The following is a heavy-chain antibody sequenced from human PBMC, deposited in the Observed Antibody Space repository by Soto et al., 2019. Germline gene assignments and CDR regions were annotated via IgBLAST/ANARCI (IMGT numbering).Heavy chain of an antibody. CDR3: ARVGVVGATWLDY. CDR1: GFTFSSYA. CDR2: ISYDGSNK. Sequence: QVQLVESGGGVVQPGRSLRLSCAASGFTFSSYAMHWVRQAPGKGLEWVAVISYDGSNKYYADSVKGRFTISRDNSKHTLYLQMNSLRAEDTAVYYCARVGVVGATWLDYWGQGTLVTVSS. J-gene: IGHJ4*02. V-gene: IGHV3-30-3*01. D-gene: IGHD1-26*01.